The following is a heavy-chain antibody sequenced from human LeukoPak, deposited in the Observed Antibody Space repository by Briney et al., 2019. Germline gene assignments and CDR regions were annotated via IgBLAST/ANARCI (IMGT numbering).Heavy chain of an antibody. CDR3: ASWVRGVITN. J-gene: IGHJ4*02. CDR1: GFTFSSYS. D-gene: IGHD3-10*01. CDR2: NSSSSSYI. V-gene: IGHV3-21*01. Sequence: PGGSLRLSCAASGFTFSSYSMNWVRQAPGKGLERVSSNSSSSSYIYYADSVKGRFTISRDNAKNSLYLQMNSLRAEDTAVYYCASWVRGVITNWGQGTLVTVSS.